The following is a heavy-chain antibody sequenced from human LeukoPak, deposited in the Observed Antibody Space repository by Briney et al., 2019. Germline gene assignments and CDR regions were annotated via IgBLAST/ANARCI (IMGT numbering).Heavy chain of an antibody. CDR3: ATTEVPYCSGGSCYRRGFDP. J-gene: IGHJ5*02. CDR1: GFNFSSYG. Sequence: GGSLRLSCAASGFNFSSYGMHWVRQAPGKGLEGVAVISYDGSNKYYADSVKGRFTISRDNSKNTLYLQMNSLRAEDTAVYYCATTEVPYCSGGSCYRRGFDPWGQGTLVTVSS. CDR2: ISYDGSNK. V-gene: IGHV3-30*03. D-gene: IGHD2-15*01.